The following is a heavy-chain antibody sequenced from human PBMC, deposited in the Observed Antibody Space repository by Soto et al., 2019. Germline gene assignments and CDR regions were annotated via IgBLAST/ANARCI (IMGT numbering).Heavy chain of an antibody. CDR3: ARVVPPPDQPLKLTNFYYFDY. CDR1: GFTFSSYW. V-gene: IGHV3-7*05. CDR2: IKQDGSEK. J-gene: IGHJ4*02. Sequence: PGGSLRLSCAASGFTFSSYWMSWVRQAPGKGLEWVANIKQDGSEKYYVDSVKGRFTISRDNAKNSLYLQMNSLRAEDTAVYYCARVVPPPDQPLKLTNFYYFDYWGQGTLVTVSS. D-gene: IGHD2-2*01.